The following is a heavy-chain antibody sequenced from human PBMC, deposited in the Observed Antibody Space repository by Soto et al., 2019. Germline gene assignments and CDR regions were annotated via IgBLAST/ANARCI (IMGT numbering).Heavy chain of an antibody. CDR2: ISYDGSNK. V-gene: IGHV3-30*18. J-gene: IGHJ5*02. D-gene: IGHD6-19*01. Sequence: QVQLVESGGGVVQPGRSLRLSCAASGFTFSSYGMHWVRQAPGKGLEWVAVISYDGSNKYYADSVKGRFTISRDNSKNTRYLQMNSLRAEDTAVYYCAKDPQWQWLVPSTWFDPWGQGTLVTVSS. CDR1: GFTFSSYG. CDR3: AKDPQWQWLVPSTWFDP.